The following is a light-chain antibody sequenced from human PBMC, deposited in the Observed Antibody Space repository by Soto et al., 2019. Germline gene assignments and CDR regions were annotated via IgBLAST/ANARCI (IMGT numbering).Light chain of an antibody. CDR1: QGISSY. CDR3: QQLHDYPIT. J-gene: IGKJ5*01. CDR2: AAS. V-gene: IGKV1-9*01. Sequence: DIQLTQSPSFLSASVGDRVTITCRSSQGISSYLAWYQQTPGKAPKLLIYAASSLKSGVPSRFSGSGSGTDFTLTISSLQPEDFATYYCQQLHDYPITFGQGTRLEIK.